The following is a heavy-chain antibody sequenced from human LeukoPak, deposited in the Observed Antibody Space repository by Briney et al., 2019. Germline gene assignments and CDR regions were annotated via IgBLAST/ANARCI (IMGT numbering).Heavy chain of an antibody. CDR2: IHYTGST. Sequence: PSETLSLTCTVSGGSINSYYWSWIRQPPGKGLECIGYIHYTGSTNYNPSLKSRVTISVDTSKSQFSLKLSSVTAADTAVYYCARGSTVTTRRKFDYWGQGTLVTVSS. J-gene: IGHJ4*02. V-gene: IGHV4-59*12. CDR1: GGSINSYY. D-gene: IGHD4-17*01. CDR3: ARGSTVTTRRKFDY.